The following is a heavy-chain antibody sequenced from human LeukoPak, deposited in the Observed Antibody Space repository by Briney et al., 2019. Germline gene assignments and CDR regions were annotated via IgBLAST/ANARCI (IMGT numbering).Heavy chain of an antibody. CDR1: GYTFTDYY. V-gene: IGHV1-69-2*01. Sequence: GATVKISCKVSGYTFTDYYMHWVQQAPGKGLVWMGLVDPEDGETIYAEKFQGRVTITADTSTDTAYMELSSLRSEDTAVYYCATGIAVAGIPYYFDYWGQGTLVTVSS. J-gene: IGHJ4*02. CDR2: VDPEDGET. D-gene: IGHD6-19*01. CDR3: ATGIAVAGIPYYFDY.